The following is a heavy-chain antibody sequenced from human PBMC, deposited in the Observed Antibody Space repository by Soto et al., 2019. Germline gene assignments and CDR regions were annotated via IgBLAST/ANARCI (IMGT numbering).Heavy chain of an antibody. D-gene: IGHD2-2*01. V-gene: IGHV1-18*01. J-gene: IGHJ5*02. CDR2: ISAYNGNT. Sequence: QVQLVQSGAEVKKPGATVKVSCKASGYTFTSYGISWVRQAPGQGLEWMGWISAYNGNTNYAQKLQGRVTMTTDTSTSTAYMELRRLRSDDTAVYYCARDSETSCCADNWFDPWGQGTLVTVSS. CDR1: GYTFTSYG. CDR3: ARDSETSCCADNWFDP.